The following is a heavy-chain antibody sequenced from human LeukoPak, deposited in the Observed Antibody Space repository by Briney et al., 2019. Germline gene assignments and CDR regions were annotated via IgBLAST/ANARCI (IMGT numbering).Heavy chain of an antibody. D-gene: IGHD2-15*01. CDR3: AREGYCSGGSCSDAFDI. V-gene: IGHV3-30*03. CDR1: GFTFSSYG. Sequence: HPGGSLRLSCAASGFTFSSYGIHWVRQAPGKGLEWVAGISYDGSNKFYGDSVKGRFTISRDNSKNTLYLQMNSLRPEDTAVYYCAREGYCSGGSCSDAFDIWGQGTMVTVSS. J-gene: IGHJ3*02. CDR2: ISYDGSNK.